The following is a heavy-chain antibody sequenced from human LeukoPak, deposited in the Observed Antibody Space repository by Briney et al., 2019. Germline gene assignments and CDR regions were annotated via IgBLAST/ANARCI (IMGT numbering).Heavy chain of an antibody. CDR1: GFTFSSYS. CDR2: ISSSSSYI. CDR3: ARSRGVPHAFDI. J-gene: IGHJ3*02. Sequence: GGSLRLSCAASGFTFSSYSMNWVRQAPGKGLEWVSSISSSSSYIYYADSVKGRFTISRDNAKNSLYLQMNSLRAEDTAVCYCARSRGVPHAFDIWGQGTMVTVSS. D-gene: IGHD1-26*01. V-gene: IGHV3-21*01.